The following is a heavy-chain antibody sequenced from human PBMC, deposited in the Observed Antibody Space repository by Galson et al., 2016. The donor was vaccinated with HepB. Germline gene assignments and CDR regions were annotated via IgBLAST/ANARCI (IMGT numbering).Heavy chain of an antibody. V-gene: IGHV2-5*02. CDR3: AHRKPASATWFDP. Sequence: PALVKPTQTLTLPCTFSGFSLSTSGVGVGWIRHPPGMALEWLALIDSGEEQRHSPSLKSRLNITNDRSKNQVVLKMTNMNPVDTATYFCAHRKPASATWFDPWGQGILVIVSS. CDR2: IDSGEEQ. J-gene: IGHJ5*02. D-gene: IGHD6-13*01. CDR1: GFSLSTSGVG.